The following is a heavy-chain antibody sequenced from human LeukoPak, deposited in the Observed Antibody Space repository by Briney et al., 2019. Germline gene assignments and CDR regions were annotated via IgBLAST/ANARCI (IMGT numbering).Heavy chain of an antibody. D-gene: IGHD6-19*01. CDR1: GDSISTYY. CDR2: ICNSGGT. CDR3: AKTGGPNNSGWYRWFEP. J-gene: IGHJ5*02. V-gene: IGHV4-4*09. Sequence: KSSDTLSLTCTVTGDSISTYYWSWIRQPPGKGLEWIGCICNSGGTNYNPSLKSRVTISVDTSKNQFSLNLSSVTAADTAVYYCAKTGGPNNSGWYRWFEPWGQGTLVTVSS.